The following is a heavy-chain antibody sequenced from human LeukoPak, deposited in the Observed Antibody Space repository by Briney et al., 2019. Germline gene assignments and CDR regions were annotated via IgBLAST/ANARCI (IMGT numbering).Heavy chain of an antibody. CDR2: ISSFSSTI. D-gene: IGHD5-12*01. J-gene: IGHJ4*02. CDR1: GFTFSSYN. Sequence: GGSLRLSCAASGFTFSSYNMNWVRQAPGKGLEWVSYISSFSSTIYYADSVKGHFTISRDNAKNSLYPQMNSLRDEDTAVYYCARYSGYDYFDYWGQGTLVTVSS. CDR3: ARYSGYDYFDY. V-gene: IGHV3-48*02.